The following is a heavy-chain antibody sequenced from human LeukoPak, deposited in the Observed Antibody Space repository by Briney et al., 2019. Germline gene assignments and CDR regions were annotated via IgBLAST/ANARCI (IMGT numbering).Heavy chain of an antibody. CDR3: GCTYYDSSGYYYPVDP. V-gene: IGHV3-21*01. D-gene: IGHD3-22*01. CDR1: GFTFSSYS. J-gene: IGHJ5*02. Sequence: GGSLRLFCAASGFTFSSYSMNWVRQAPGKGLEWVSSISSSSSYIYYADSVKGRFTISRDNAKNSLYLQMNSLRAEDTAVYYCGCTYYDSSGYYYPVDPWGQGTLVTVSS. CDR2: ISSSSSYI.